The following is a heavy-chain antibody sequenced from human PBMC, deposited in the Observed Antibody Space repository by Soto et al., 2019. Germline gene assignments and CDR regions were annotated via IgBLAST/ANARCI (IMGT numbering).Heavy chain of an antibody. CDR2: IIPIFGTA. D-gene: IGHD6-19*01. CDR3: AREGDSYSSGWYRPQIFDY. Sequence: QVQLVQSGAEVKKPGSSVKVSCKASGGTFSSYAISWVRQAPGQGLEWLGGIIPIFGTANYAQKFQGRVTITADESTSTAYMELSSLRSEDTAVYYCAREGDSYSSGWYRPQIFDYWGQGTLVTVSS. J-gene: IGHJ4*02. V-gene: IGHV1-69*01. CDR1: GGTFSSYA.